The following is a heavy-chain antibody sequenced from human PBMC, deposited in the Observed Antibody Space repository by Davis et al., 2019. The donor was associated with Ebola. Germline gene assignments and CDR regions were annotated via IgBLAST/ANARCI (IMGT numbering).Heavy chain of an antibody. CDR3: ARDTDYSNPYYYYGMDV. V-gene: IGHV3-33*01. Sequence: GESLKISCAASGFTFSSYGMHWVRQAPGKGLEWVAVIWYDGSNKYYADSVKGRFTISRDNSKNTLYLQMNSLRAEDTAVYYCARDTDYSNPYYYYGMDVWGQGTTVTVSS. J-gene: IGHJ6*02. CDR2: IWYDGSNK. CDR1: GFTFSSYG. D-gene: IGHD4-11*01.